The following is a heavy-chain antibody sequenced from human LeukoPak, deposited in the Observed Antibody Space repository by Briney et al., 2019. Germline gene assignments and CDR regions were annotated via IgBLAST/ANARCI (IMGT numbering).Heavy chain of an antibody. V-gene: IGHV4-59*08. D-gene: IGHD2-2*01. J-gene: IGHJ4*02. CDR3: ARHDDVPVIRHGFDH. CDR1: GGSISSYY. Sequence: SETLSLTCTVSGGSISSYYWSWIRQPPGKGLEWIGYIYYSGSTNYNPSLKSRVTISIDRSKNQFSLKVSSVTAADTAVYYCARHDDVPVIRHGFDHWGQGTLVTVSS. CDR2: IYYSGST.